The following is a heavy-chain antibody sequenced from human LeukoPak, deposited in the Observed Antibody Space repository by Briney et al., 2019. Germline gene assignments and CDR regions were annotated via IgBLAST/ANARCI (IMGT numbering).Heavy chain of an antibody. D-gene: IGHD6-6*01. Sequence: SETLSLTCTVSGGSISSSSYFWGWIRQPPGKGLEWIGSIYYSGSTYYNPSLKSRVTISVDASKNQFSLKLSSVTAADTAVYYCARREGARPMDYWGQGIQVTVSS. CDR1: GGSISSSSYF. V-gene: IGHV4-39*01. CDR2: IYYSGST. J-gene: IGHJ4*02. CDR3: ARREGARPMDY.